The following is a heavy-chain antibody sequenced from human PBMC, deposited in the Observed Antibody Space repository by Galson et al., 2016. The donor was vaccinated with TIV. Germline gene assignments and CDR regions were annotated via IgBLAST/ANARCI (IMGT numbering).Heavy chain of an antibody. J-gene: IGHJ4*02. CDR2: INTGNGNT. CDR3: ARDIPGTAKYFDF. CDR1: GYTFIYSA. D-gene: IGHD3-10*01. V-gene: IGHV1-3*04. Sequence: SVKVSCKASGYTFIYSAIHWVRQAPGQGLEWMGWINTGNGNTKYSQKFQARVAITRDISASTVYMALKGLRSEDTAVYFCARDIPGTAKYFDFWGQGTPVTVAS.